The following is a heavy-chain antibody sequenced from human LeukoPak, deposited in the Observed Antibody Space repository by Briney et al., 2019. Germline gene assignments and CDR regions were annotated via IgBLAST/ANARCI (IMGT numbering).Heavy chain of an antibody. J-gene: IGHJ4*02. CDR3: AKDRGWELRLFNY. V-gene: IGHV3-30*02. CDR2: IRCEGSIK. CDR1: GFTFSNSG. Sequence: GGSLRLSCVTSGFTFSNSGMHWVRQAPGKGLEWVAFIRCEGSIKYYADSVKGRFTISRDDSKNTLYLQMNSLRAEDTAVYDCAKDRGWELRLFNYWGQGTLVTVSS. D-gene: IGHD4-23*01.